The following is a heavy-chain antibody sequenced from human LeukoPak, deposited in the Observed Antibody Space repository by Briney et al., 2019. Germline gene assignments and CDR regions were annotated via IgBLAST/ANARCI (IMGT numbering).Heavy chain of an antibody. CDR3: ARDSVVVATPLKIFDY. CDR1: GFTFSSYG. J-gene: IGHJ4*02. CDR2: IFYDENNK. Sequence: GGSLRLSCAASGFTFSSYGMHWVRQAPGKGLEWVAVIFYDENNKYYADSVKGRFTISRDNPRNMLYLQMNSLGAEDTAVYYCARDSVVVATPLKIFDYWGQGALVTVSS. D-gene: IGHD2-15*01. V-gene: IGHV3-33*01.